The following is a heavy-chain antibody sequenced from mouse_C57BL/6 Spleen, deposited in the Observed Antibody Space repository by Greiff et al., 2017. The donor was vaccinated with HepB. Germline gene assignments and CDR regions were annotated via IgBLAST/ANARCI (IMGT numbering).Heavy chain of an antibody. CDR3: ANMNTTVLNYAMDY. Sequence: DVHLVESGGGLVKPGGSLKLSCAASGFTFSDYGMHWVRQAPEKGLEWVAYISSGSSTIYYADTVKGRFTISRDNAKNTLFLQMTSLRSEDTAMYYCANMNTTVLNYAMDYWGQGTSVTVSS. J-gene: IGHJ4*01. D-gene: IGHD2-4*01. V-gene: IGHV5-17*01. CDR2: ISSGSSTI. CDR1: GFTFSDYG.